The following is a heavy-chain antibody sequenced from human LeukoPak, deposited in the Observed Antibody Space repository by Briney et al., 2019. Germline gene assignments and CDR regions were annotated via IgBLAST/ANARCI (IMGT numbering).Heavy chain of an antibody. J-gene: IGHJ4*02. CDR1: GFTFSTYS. V-gene: IGHV3-21*01. CDR2: ISSSGTYI. D-gene: IGHD3-10*01. Sequence: PGGSLRLSCAASGFTFSTYSMSWVRQAPGKGLEWVSSISSSGTYIYYADSVKGRFTISRDNANNSLYLQMNSLRAEDTAVYYCARGWYGSGSYSDYWGQGTLVTVSS. CDR3: ARGWYGSGSYSDY.